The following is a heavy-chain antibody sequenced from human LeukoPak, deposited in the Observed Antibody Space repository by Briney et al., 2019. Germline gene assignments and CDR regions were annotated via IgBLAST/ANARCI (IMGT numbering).Heavy chain of an antibody. V-gene: IGHV4-61*02. Sequence: SQTLSLTCTVSGGSVNSGRYYWTWIRQPAGKGLEWIGRLYTNDNTNYNPSLESRVSISLDTSKSQFYLQLTSVTAADTAVYFCARGVVTDDYYMDVWGKGTTVTVS. CDR3: ARGVVTDDYYMDV. CDR1: GGSVNSGRYY. D-gene: IGHD2-21*02. J-gene: IGHJ6*03. CDR2: LYTNDNT.